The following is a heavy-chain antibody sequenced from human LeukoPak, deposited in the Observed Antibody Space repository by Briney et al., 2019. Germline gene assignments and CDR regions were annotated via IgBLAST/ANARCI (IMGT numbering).Heavy chain of an antibody. CDR1: GGSLSSYY. J-gene: IGHJ4*02. CDR2: IYTSGST. Sequence: PETLSVSCTVSGGSLSSYYWSWIRQPAGKGLEWIGRIYTSGSTTYNPPLKSRVTISVDKSKKQFSLKLSSVKAPETAVHYCARDKGGITGTTRYFDYWGQGTLVTVSS. V-gene: IGHV4-4*07. D-gene: IGHD1-20*01. CDR3: ARDKGGITGTTRYFDY.